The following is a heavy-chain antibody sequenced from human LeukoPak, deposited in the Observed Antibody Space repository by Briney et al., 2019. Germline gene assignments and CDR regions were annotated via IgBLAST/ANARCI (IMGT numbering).Heavy chain of an antibody. CDR2: INHSGST. J-gene: IGHJ6*03. CDR1: GGSFSGYY. Sequence: SETLSLTCAVYGGSFSGYYWSWIRQPPGKGLDWIGEINHSGSTNYNPSLKSRVTISVDTAKNQFSLKLSSVTAADTAVYYCARGGDIVVVPAARRPVYMDVWGKGTTVTVSS. D-gene: IGHD2-2*01. V-gene: IGHV4-34*01. CDR3: ARGGDIVVVPAARRPVYMDV.